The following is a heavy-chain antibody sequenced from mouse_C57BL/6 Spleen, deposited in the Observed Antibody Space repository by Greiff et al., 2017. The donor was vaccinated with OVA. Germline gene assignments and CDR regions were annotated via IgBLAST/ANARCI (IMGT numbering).Heavy chain of an antibody. D-gene: IGHD2-4*01. J-gene: IGHJ1*03. CDR3: ARDYYGYFDV. V-gene: IGHV1-82*01. CDR2: IYPGDGAT. Sequence: QVQLQQSGPELVKPGASVKISCKASGYAFSSSWMNWVKQRPGKGLEWIGRIYPGDGATNYNGKFKGKATLTADKSSSTAYMQLSSLTAEDSAVYFCARDYYGYFDVWGTGTTVTVSS. CDR1: GYAFSSSW.